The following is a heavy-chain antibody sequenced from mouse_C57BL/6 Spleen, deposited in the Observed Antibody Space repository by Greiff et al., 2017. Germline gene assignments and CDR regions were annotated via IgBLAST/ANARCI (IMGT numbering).Heavy chain of an antibody. CDR2: IDPENGDT. Sequence: EVQGVESGAELVRPGASVKLSCTASGFNIKDDYMHWVKQRPEQGLEWIGWIDPENGDTEYASKFPGKATITADTSSTTAYLQLSSLTSEDTAVYYCTTDPPYYYGSSYWYFDVWGTGTTVTVSS. V-gene: IGHV14-4*01. D-gene: IGHD1-1*01. CDR1: GFNIKDDY. CDR3: TTDPPYYYGSSYWYFDV. J-gene: IGHJ1*03.